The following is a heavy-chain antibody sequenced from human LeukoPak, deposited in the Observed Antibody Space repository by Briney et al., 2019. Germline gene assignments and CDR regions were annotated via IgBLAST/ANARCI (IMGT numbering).Heavy chain of an antibody. D-gene: IGHD3-9*01. V-gene: IGHV1-69*13. CDR2: IIPIFGTA. Sequence: EASVKVSCKASGGTFSSYAISWVRQAPGQGLEWMGGIIPIFGTANYAQKFQGRVTITADESTSTAYMELSSLRSEDTAVYYCARDHSTLRLRYLENWGQGTLVTVSS. J-gene: IGHJ4*02. CDR1: GGTFSSYA. CDR3: ARDHSTLRLRYLEN.